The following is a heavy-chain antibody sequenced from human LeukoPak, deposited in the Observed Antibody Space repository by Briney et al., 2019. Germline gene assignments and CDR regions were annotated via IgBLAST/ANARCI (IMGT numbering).Heavy chain of an antibody. CDR3: ARFTDGTVHLDY. V-gene: IGHV3-11*01. Sequence: SGGSLRLSCAASGFTFSDYYMSWIRQAPGKGLEWVPYISSSGSTIYYADSVKGRFTISRDNAKNSLYLQMNSLRAEDTAVYYCARFTDGTVHLDYWGQGTLVTVSS. D-gene: IGHD4-11*01. CDR1: GFTFSDYY. CDR2: ISSSGSTI. J-gene: IGHJ4*02.